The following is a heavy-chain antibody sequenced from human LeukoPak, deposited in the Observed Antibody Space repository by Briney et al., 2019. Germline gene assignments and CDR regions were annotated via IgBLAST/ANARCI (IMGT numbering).Heavy chain of an antibody. CDR1: GFAFNSYT. V-gene: IGHV3-21*01. CDR3: ARVAQGATTENYYYYYMDV. CDR2: ITSRGTHI. J-gene: IGHJ6*03. D-gene: IGHD4-11*01. Sequence: PGGSLRLSCAASGFAFNSYTIKWVRQAPGKGLEWVSAITSRGTHIYNADSVKGRFTISRDNAEKSAYLQMSSLRAEDTAVYYCARVAQGATTENYYYYYMDVWGKGTTVTVSS.